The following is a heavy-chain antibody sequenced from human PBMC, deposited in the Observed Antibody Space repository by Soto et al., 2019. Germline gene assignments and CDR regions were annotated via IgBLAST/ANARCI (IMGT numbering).Heavy chain of an antibody. J-gene: IGHJ4*02. D-gene: IGHD3-10*01. CDR3: TRGPRPISTGTGAY. Sequence: GGSLRLSCAASGFIFKMYWMHWVRQSPGKGLVWISRIYNDGSYTDYADSVKGRFTISRDNVNDTLYLQMNNLRAEDSGLYYCTRGPRPISTGTGAYWGQGTQVTVS. CDR2: IYNDGSYT. CDR1: GFIFKMYW. V-gene: IGHV3-74*01.